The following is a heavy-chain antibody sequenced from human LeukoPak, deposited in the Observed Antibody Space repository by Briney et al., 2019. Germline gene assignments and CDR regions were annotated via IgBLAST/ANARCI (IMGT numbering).Heavy chain of an antibody. CDR3: AGPAYHYFDY. CDR2: IYSSGST. CDR1: GGSISSYY. V-gene: IGHV4-4*07. J-gene: IGHJ4*02. D-gene: IGHD3-16*01. Sequence: SETLSLTCSVSGGSISSYYWSWIRQPAGKGLEWIGRIYSSGSTNYNPSLKSRVTMSVDTSKNQFSLKLSSVTAADTAVYYCAGPAYHYFDYWGQGTLVTVSS.